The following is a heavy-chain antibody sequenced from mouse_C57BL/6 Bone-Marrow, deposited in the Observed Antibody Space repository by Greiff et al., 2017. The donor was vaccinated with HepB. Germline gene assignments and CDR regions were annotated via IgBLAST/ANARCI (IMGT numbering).Heavy chain of an antibody. CDR2: ISYSGST. CDR1: GYSITSGYD. J-gene: IGHJ3*01. CDR3: ASELGRAWFAY. Sequence: EVKLQESGPGMVKPSQSLSLTCTVTGYSITSGYDWHWIRHFPGNKLEWMGYISYSGSTNYNPSLKSRISITHDTSKTHFFLKLNSVTTEDTATYYCASELGRAWFAYWGQGTLVTVSA. V-gene: IGHV3-1*01. D-gene: IGHD4-1*01.